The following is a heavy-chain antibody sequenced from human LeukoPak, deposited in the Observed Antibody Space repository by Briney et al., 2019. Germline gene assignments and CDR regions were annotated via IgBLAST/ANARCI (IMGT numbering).Heavy chain of an antibody. CDR1: GFTFSSYW. D-gene: IGHD3-22*01. J-gene: IGHJ5*02. CDR3: ARESYDSSGYDNWFDP. CDR2: IKQDGSEK. Sequence: GGSLRLSCAASGFTFSSYWMSWVRQAPGKRLEWVANIKQDGSEKYYVDSVKGRFTISRDNAKNSLYLQMNSLRAEDTAVYYCARESYDSSGYDNWFDPWGQGTLVTVSS. V-gene: IGHV3-7*01.